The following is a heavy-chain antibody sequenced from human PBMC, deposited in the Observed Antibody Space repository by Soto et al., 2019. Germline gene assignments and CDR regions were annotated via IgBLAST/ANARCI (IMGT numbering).Heavy chain of an antibody. D-gene: IGHD3-10*01. CDR2: ILPDGNNK. J-gene: IGHJ4*02. CDR3: ARDDEDGSYCDLGY. CDR1: GFTFSIYI. V-gene: IGHV3-30-3*01. Sequence: QVQLVESGGGVVQPGRSLRLSCVASGFTFSIYIMHWVRQAPGKGLEWVAIILPDGNNKYYADSVKGRFTISRDNSKNTLYLEMNSLRTEDTAIYYCARDDEDGSYCDLGYWGQGTLVTVSS.